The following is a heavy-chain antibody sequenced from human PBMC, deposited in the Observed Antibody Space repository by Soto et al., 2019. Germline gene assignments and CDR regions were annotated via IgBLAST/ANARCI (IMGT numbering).Heavy chain of an antibody. J-gene: IGHJ4*02. CDR1: GLTFSDYH. CDR3: ASSRPVGIFHY. D-gene: IGHD1-26*01. V-gene: IGHV3-72*01. CDR2: ARNDPSARTT. Sequence: EMQLVESGGGLVQPGGSLRLTCVASGLTFSDYHMDWVRQAPGKGLEWIGRARNDPSARTTDHAASVRGRLTTSRDDSKNSLYLQLNSLKVEDTAVYYFASSRPVGIFHYWGQGTQVTVSS.